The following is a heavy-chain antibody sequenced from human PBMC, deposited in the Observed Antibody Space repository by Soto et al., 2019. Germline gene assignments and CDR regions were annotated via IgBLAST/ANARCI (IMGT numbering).Heavy chain of an antibody. CDR3: ATGHASREVYHYYGMDV. CDR1: GFTFSYYW. Sequence: EVQLVESGGGLVQPGGSLRLSCAASGFTFSYYWMLWVRQAPGKGLVWVSRINGEGSRTSYADSVKGRFTMSRDNAKNTLYLQMISLRAEDTAVYYCATGHASREVYHYYGMDVWGQGTTVTVSS. J-gene: IGHJ6*02. D-gene: IGHD2-2*01. CDR2: INGEGSRT. V-gene: IGHV3-74*01.